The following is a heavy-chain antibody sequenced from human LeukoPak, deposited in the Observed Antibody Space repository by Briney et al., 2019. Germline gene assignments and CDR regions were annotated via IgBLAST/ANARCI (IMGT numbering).Heavy chain of an antibody. D-gene: IGHD3-22*01. V-gene: IGHV1-18*01. CDR2: ISAYNGNT. CDR1: GYTFTSYG. Sequence: ASVKVSCKASGYTFTSYGISWVRQASGQGLGWMGWISAYNGNTNYAQKLQGRVTMTTDTSTSTAYMELRSLRSDDTAVYYCARGGTYYYDSSGYYEALDYWGQGTLVTVSS. J-gene: IGHJ4*02. CDR3: ARGGTYYYDSSGYYEALDY.